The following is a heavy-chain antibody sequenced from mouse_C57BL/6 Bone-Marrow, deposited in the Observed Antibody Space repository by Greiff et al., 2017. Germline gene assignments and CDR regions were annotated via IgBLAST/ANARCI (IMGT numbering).Heavy chain of an antibody. D-gene: IGHD1-3*01. CDR3: ERNEIRSSGQWYYMDY. CDR1: GYTFTSYW. CDR2: IDPSDSYT. J-gene: IGHJ4*01. Sequence: QVQLQQPGAELVRPGTSVKLSCKASGYTFTSYWMHWVKQRPGQGLEWIGVIDPSDSYTNYNQKFKGKAPLTVDTSSSPAYLPLSSLTSADSAVLHCERNEIRSSGQWYYMDYWGQRTSVTVST. V-gene: IGHV1-59*01.